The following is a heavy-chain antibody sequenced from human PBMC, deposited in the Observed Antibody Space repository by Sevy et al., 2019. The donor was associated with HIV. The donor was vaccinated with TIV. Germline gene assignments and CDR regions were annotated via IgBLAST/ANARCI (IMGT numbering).Heavy chain of an antibody. Sequence: GGSLRLSCAASGFTFSSYGMHWVRQAPGKGLEWVAVIWYDGSNKYYADSVKGRFTISRDNSKNTLYLQMNSLRAEDTAAYYCARDPPRGHSDYYYYGMDVWGQGTTVTVSS. CDR2: IWYDGSNK. J-gene: IGHJ6*02. CDR1: GFTFSSYG. CDR3: ARDPPRGHSDYYYYGMDV. V-gene: IGHV3-33*01.